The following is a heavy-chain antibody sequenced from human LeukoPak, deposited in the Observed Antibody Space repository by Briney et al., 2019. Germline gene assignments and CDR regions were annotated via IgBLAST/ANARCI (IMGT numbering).Heavy chain of an antibody. V-gene: IGHV1-2*02. D-gene: IGHD5-18*01. Sequence: GRSLRLSCAASGFTFTGYYMHWVRQAPGQGLEWMGWINPNSGGTNYTQKFQGRVTMTRDTSISAAYMELRRLRADDTAIYYCVRGNHYDNYGYSPELRYWGQGTLVTVSS. CDR3: VRGNHYDNYGYSPELRY. CDR1: GFTFTGYY. CDR2: INPNSGGT. J-gene: IGHJ4*02.